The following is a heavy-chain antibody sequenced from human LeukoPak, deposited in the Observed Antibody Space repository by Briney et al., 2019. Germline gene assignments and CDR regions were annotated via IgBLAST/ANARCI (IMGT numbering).Heavy chain of an antibody. CDR1: GFTFNRFG. Sequence: GGSLRLSCATSGFTFNRFGMHWVRQAPGKGLEWVAVIWYDGSNKDYADSVKGRFTISRDNSKNTLYLQMNSLRAEDTAVYYCARDTGSSIAGLYYYYYGMDVWGQGTTVTVSS. V-gene: IGHV3-33*01. D-gene: IGHD6-6*01. CDR2: IWYDGSNK. CDR3: ARDTGSSIAGLYYYYYGMDV. J-gene: IGHJ6*02.